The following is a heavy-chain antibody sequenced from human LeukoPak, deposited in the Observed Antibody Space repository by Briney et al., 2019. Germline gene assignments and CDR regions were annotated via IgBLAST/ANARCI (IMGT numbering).Heavy chain of an antibody. J-gene: IGHJ4*02. CDR2: MNPNSGNT. CDR3: AKEQQLERQDFDY. D-gene: IGHD1-1*01. Sequence: ASVKVSCKASGYTFTSYDINWVRQATGQGLEWMGWMNPNSGNTGYAQKFQGRVTMTRNTSISTAYMELSSLRSEDTAVYYCAKEQQLERQDFDYWGQGTLVTVSS. CDR1: GYTFTSYD. V-gene: IGHV1-8*01.